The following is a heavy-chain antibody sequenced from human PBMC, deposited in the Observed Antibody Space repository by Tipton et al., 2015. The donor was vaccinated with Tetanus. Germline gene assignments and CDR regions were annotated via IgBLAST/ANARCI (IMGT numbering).Heavy chain of an antibody. V-gene: IGHV1-3*01. Sequence: QSGPEVKKPGASVKVSCRASGYTFTNYAIHWVHQAPGQRPEWMGWIDAANGNTKYSQNFQGRVTITRDTSASTAYMELSSLRSEDTSLYYCARAGPPDSSSWQEFDYWGQGTLITVSS. D-gene: IGHD6-13*01. CDR2: IDAANGNT. CDR1: GYTFTNYA. J-gene: IGHJ4*02. CDR3: ARAGPPDSSSWQEFDY.